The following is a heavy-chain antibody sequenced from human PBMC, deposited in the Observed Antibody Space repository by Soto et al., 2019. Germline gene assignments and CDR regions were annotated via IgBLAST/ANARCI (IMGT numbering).Heavy chain of an antibody. Sequence: SETLSLTCAVSGYSISNSNWWSWIRQPPGKGLEWIGYIYYSGSTNYNPSLKSRVTISVDTSKNQFSLKLSSVTAADTAVYYCARETYGDYVGYFDPWGQGIQFTVSS. V-gene: IGHV4-28*03. CDR1: GYSISNSNW. J-gene: IGHJ5*02. CDR3: ARETYGDYVGYFDP. D-gene: IGHD4-17*01. CDR2: IYYSGST.